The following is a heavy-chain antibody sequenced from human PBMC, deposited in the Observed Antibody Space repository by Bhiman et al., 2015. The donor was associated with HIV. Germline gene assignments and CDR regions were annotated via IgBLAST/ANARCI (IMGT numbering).Heavy chain of an antibody. CDR2: ISWNSANI. Sequence: EVQLVESGGGLVQPGRSLRLSCIASGFRFDDYAMHWVRQAPGKGLEWVSGISWNSANIAYANSVKGRFTISRDNAKKSLYLQMNSLRAEDTALYYCAKDIGGHCSTTSCYREWVPYGMDDWGQGTTVTVSS. CDR3: AKDIGGHCSTTSCYREWVPYGMDD. V-gene: IGHV3-9*01. J-gene: IGHJ6*02. CDR1: GFRFDDYA. D-gene: IGHD2-2*02.